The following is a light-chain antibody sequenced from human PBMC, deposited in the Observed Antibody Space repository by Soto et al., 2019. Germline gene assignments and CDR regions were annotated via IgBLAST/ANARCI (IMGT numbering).Light chain of an antibody. CDR2: WAS. CDR3: QQYESTPPT. Sequence: DIVMTQSPDSLAVSLGERATINCKSSQSVLYSSNNKNYLAWYQQRPGQPPKLLIYWASTRASGVPDRFSGSGSGTDLTLTITSLQAEDVAVYYCQQYESTPPTFGQGTKLEIK. CDR1: QSVLYSSNNKNY. V-gene: IGKV4-1*01. J-gene: IGKJ2*01.